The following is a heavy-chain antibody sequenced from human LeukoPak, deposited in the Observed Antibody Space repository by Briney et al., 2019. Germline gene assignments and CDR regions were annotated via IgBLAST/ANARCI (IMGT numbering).Heavy chain of an antibody. V-gene: IGHV3-23*01. D-gene: IGHD5-18*01. CDR3: ATEGKEIYSYGLFDY. J-gene: IGHJ4*02. CDR2: ISGSGGST. Sequence: GGSLRLSCAASGFTFSSCAMSWVRQAPGKGLEWVSSISGSGGSTYYADSVKGLFTISRDNSKNTLYLQMNSLRAGDTAVYYCATEGKEIYSYGLFDYWGQGTLVTVSS. CDR1: GFTFSSCA.